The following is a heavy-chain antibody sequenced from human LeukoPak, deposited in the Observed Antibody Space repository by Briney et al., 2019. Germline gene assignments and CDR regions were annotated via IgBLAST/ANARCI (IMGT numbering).Heavy chain of an antibody. V-gene: IGHV1-2*02. J-gene: IGHJ4*02. CDR1: GYTFTGYY. D-gene: IGHD2-2*01. Sequence: ASVKVSCKASGYTFTGYYMHWVRQAPGQGLEWMGWINPNSGGTNYAQRFQGRVTMTRDTSISTAYMELSRLRSDDTAVYYCATARSYCSSTSCYRAPFDYWGQGTLVTVSS. CDR3: ATARSYCSSTSCYRAPFDY. CDR2: INPNSGGT.